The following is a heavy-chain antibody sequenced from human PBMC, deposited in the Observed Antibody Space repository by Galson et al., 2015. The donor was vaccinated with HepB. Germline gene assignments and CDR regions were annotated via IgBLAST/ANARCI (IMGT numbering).Heavy chain of an antibody. Sequence: SLRLSCAASGFTFSSYAMSWVRQAPGKGLEWVSAISGSGGSTYYADPVKGRFTISRDNSKNTLYLQMNSLRAEDTAVYYCAKGGVVVAAGAGDFDYWGQGTLVTVSS. CDR2: ISGSGGST. V-gene: IGHV3-23*01. CDR1: GFTFSSYA. J-gene: IGHJ4*02. D-gene: IGHD2-15*01. CDR3: AKGGVVVAAGAGDFDY.